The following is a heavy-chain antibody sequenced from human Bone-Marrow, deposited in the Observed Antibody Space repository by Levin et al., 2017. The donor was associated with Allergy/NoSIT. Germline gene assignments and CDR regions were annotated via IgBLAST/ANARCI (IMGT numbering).Heavy chain of an antibody. J-gene: IGHJ4*02. CDR3: ARDWASAGIDY. V-gene: IGHV3-7*03. D-gene: IGHD6-13*01. CDR2: IKEDGSET. CDR1: GFTFSTYW. Sequence: GESLKISCAVSGFTFSTYWMTWVRQAPGKGLEWVADIKEDGSETYYVDSVKGRFTISRDNAKSALYLQMNSLRAEDTAMYYCARDWASAGIDYWGQGTLVTVSS.